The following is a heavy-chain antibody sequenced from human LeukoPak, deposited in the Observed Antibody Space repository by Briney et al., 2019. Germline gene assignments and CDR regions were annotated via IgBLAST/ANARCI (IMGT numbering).Heavy chain of an antibody. CDR1: GFTFSSYA. CDR3: ARGEYYYDSRFDY. V-gene: IGHV3-23*01. D-gene: IGHD3-22*01. J-gene: IGHJ4*02. CDR2: ISGSGGST. Sequence: GGSLRLSCAASGFTFSSYAMSWVRQAPGKGLEWVSAISGSGGSTYYADPVKGRFTISRDNSKNTLYLQMNSLRAEDTAVYYCARGEYYYDSRFDYWGQGTLVTVSS.